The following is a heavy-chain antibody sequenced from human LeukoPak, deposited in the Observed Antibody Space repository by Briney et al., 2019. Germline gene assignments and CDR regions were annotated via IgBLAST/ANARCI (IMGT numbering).Heavy chain of an antibody. CDR3: ARARIAAAGNNYYYGMDV. D-gene: IGHD6-13*01. CDR1: GGAVSSYY. Sequence: SETLSLASASSGGAVSSYYVGWVRQPPVKGLEWIGYIYYSGSTNYNPSLKSRVTISVDTSKNQCSLKRSSVTAADTAVYYCARARIAAAGNNYYYGMDVWGQGTTVTVSS. V-gene: IGHV4-59*02. CDR2: IYYSGST. J-gene: IGHJ6*02.